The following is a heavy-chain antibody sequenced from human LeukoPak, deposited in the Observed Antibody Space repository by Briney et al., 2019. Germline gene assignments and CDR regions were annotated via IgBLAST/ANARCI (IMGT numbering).Heavy chain of an antibody. CDR3: ARGQEYSSSSGENYYFDY. CDR2: IYYSGST. CDR1: GGSISSYY. J-gene: IGHJ4*02. V-gene: IGHV4-59*12. D-gene: IGHD6-6*01. Sequence: PSETLSLTCTVSGGSISSYYWSWIRQPPGKGLEWIGYIYYSGSTNYNPSLKSRVTISVDTSKNQFSLKLSSVTAADTAVYYCARGQEYSSSSGENYYFDYWGQGTLVTVSS.